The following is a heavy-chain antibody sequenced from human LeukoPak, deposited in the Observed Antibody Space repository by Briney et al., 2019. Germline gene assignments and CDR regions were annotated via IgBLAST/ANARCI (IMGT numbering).Heavy chain of an antibody. J-gene: IGHJ4*02. Sequence: ASVKVSCKASGYTFTSYYMHWVRQAPGQGLEWMGLINPSGGSTSYAQKFQGRVTMTRDTSTSTVYMELSSLRSEDTAVYSCARVAEYSSGWYDPFDYWGQGTLVTVSS. CDR1: GYTFTSYY. D-gene: IGHD6-19*01. CDR2: INPSGGST. CDR3: ARVAEYSSGWYDPFDY. V-gene: IGHV1-46*01.